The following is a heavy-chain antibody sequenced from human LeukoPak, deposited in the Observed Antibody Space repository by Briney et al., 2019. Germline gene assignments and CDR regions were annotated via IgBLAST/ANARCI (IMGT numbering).Heavy chain of an antibody. CDR3: ARDTLTSLGYYGMDV. D-gene: IGHD7-27*01. V-gene: IGHV3-30*04. CDR1: GFTFSSYA. Sequence: GRSLRLSCAASGFTFSSYAMHWVRQAPGKGLEWVAVISYDGSNKYYADSVKGRFTISRDNSKNTLYLQMNSLRAEDTAVYYCARDTLTSLGYYGMDVWGQGTTVTVSS. CDR2: ISYDGSNK. J-gene: IGHJ6*02.